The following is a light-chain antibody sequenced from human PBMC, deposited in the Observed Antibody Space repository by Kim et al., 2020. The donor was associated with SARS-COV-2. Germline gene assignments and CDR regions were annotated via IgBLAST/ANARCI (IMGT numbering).Light chain of an antibody. CDR2: KAS. Sequence: DIQMAQSPSTLSASLGDRVTITCFQQKSGKAPKLLIYKASTLENGVPSRFSGSGSGTEFTLTISSLQPDDFATYFCHQYYRLSTFG. J-gene: IGKJ2*01. V-gene: IGKV1-5*03. CDR3: HQYYRLST.